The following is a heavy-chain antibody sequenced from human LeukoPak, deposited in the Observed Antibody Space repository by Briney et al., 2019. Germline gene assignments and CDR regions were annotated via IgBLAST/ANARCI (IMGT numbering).Heavy chain of an antibody. Sequence: ASVKVSCKASGYTYTGYYMHWVRQAPGQGLEWMGWINPNSGGTNYAKKFQGRVTMTRDTSISTAYMELSRLRSDDTAVYYCARPGPPTDYYYYMDVWGKGTTVTVSS. D-gene: IGHD1-26*01. CDR3: ARPGPPTDYYYYMDV. CDR2: INPNSGGT. CDR1: GYTYTGYY. J-gene: IGHJ6*03. V-gene: IGHV1-2*02.